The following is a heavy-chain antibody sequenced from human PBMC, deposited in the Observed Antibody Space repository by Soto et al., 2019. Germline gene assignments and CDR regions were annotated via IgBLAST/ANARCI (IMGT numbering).Heavy chain of an antibody. V-gene: IGHV3-15*02. CDR1: GFTVNSAW. CDR3: TTWRREKSCTSVSCYGDGAY. D-gene: IGHD2-2*01. CDR2: IKSWTDGGRV. Sequence: EVPLVESGGALVKPGESLTLSCAASGFTVNSAWMTWVRQAPGKGLEWVGRIKSWTDGGRVDTAAPVKGRFTISRYDSKNPFYLPMNRLKREDTAVYYCTTWRREKSCTSVSCYGDGAYWGQGTLVTVSS. J-gene: IGHJ4*02.